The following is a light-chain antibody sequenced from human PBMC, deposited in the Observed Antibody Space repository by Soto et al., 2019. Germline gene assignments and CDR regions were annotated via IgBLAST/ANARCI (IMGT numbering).Light chain of an antibody. Sequence: DIQMTQSPSSVSASVGDRVTITCRASQGISSRLAWYQQKPGKAPNLLFYAASSLQSGVPSRFSGSGSETYFTLTIGSLQPEDFATYYCQQSNSFPLTFGGGTKVEIK. CDR3: QQSNSFPLT. CDR2: AAS. CDR1: QGISSR. J-gene: IGKJ4*02. V-gene: IGKV1-12*01.